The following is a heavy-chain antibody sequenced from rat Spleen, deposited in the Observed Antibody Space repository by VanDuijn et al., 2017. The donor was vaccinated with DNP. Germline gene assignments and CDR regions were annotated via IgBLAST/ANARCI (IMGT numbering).Heavy chain of an antibody. Sequence: EVLLVESDGGLVQPGRSLKLSCAVSGFTFSDYYMAWVRQAPAKGLEWVATISYNGGSPYYRDSVKGRFTISRDNAQSTLSLQIDSLRSEDTATYSCARLRTIMPYYYAMDAWGKGASVTVSS. CDR3: ARLRTIMPYYYAMDA. D-gene: IGHD3-8*01. CDR1: GFTFSDYY. J-gene: IGHJ4*01. CDR2: ISYNGGSP. V-gene: IGHV5-7*01.